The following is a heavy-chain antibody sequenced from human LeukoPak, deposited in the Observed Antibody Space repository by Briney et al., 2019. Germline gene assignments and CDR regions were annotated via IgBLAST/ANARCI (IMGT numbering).Heavy chain of an antibody. D-gene: IGHD2-15*01. CDR1: GFTFSSYS. V-gene: IGHV3-48*01. J-gene: IGHJ4*02. CDR2: ISSSSSTI. Sequence: GGSLRLSCAASGFTFSSYSMNWVRQAPGKGLEWVSYISSSSSTIYYADSVKGRFTISRDNAKNSLYLQMNSLRAEDTAVYYCARDKVSVVAAIDSWGQGTLVTVSS. CDR3: ARDKVSVVAAIDS.